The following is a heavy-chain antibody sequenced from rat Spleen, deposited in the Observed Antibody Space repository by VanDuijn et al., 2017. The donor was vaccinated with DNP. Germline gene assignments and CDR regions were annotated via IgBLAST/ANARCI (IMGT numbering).Heavy chain of an antibody. D-gene: IGHD4-3*01. CDR1: GXXXRDXX. CDR2: SGYDGGST. Sequence: EVQLVESGGGLVQPGGSLKLSCAXSGXXXRDXXXAXXXQAPTKGLEWVAYSGYDGGSTYNGDSVKGRFTISRDNAKTTLYLEMNSLRSEDMATYYCARWFNSGYYFDYWGQGVMVTVSS. V-gene: IGHV5-22*01. CDR3: ARWFNSGYYFDY. J-gene: IGHJ2*01.